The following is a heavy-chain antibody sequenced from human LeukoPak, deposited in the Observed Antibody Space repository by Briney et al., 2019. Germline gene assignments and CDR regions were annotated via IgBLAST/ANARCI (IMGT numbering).Heavy chain of an antibody. Sequence: SVKVSCKASGDTFSSYAISWVRQAPGQGLEWMGGIIPIFGTANYAQKFQGRVTITADESTSTAYMELSSLRSEDTAVYYCARGRMAGTYVFDSWGQGTLVTVSS. D-gene: IGHD6-19*01. V-gene: IGHV1-69*13. CDR2: IIPIFGTA. J-gene: IGHJ4*02. CDR1: GDTFSSYA. CDR3: ARGRMAGTYVFDS.